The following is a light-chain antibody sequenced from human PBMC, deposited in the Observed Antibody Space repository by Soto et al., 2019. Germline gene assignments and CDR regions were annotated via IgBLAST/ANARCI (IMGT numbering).Light chain of an antibody. Sequence: SYELTQPPSVSVAPGKTASITRGATNIGRKSVHWYQQKAGQAPVLVIYYDSDRPSGIPERFSGSNSGNAATLTISRVEAADEADYYCQVWDSSSDHVVFGGGTKLTVL. CDR3: QVWDSSSDHVV. V-gene: IGLV3-21*04. CDR1: NIGRKS. J-gene: IGLJ2*01. CDR2: YDS.